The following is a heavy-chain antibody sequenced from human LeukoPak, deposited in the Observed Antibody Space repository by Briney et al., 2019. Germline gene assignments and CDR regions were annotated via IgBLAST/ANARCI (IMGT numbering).Heavy chain of an antibody. D-gene: IGHD4-17*01. V-gene: IGHV3-23*01. Sequence: GGSLRLSCAASGFTFSSYAMNWVRQAPGKGLEWVSGIGYTGDSTFYADSVKGRFTISRDNAKNTLYLQMNSLRAEDTAVYYCARDLRTTGAFDIWGQGTMVTVSS. CDR2: IGYTGDST. J-gene: IGHJ3*02. CDR1: GFTFSSYA. CDR3: ARDLRTTGAFDI.